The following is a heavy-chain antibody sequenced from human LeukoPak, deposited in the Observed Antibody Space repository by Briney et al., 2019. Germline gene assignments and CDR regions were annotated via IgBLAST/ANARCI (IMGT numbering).Heavy chain of an antibody. CDR3: ARDSVPTHTYYYYGMDV. D-gene: IGHD2-2*01. V-gene: IGHV3-33*01. J-gene: IGHJ6*02. Sequence: PGGSLRLSCAASGFTFSSYGMHWVRQAPGKGLEWVAVIWYDGSNKYYADSVKGRFTISRDNSKNTLYLQMNSLRAEDTAVYYCARDSVPTHTYYYYGMDVWGQGTTVTVSS. CDR1: GFTFSSYG. CDR2: IWYDGSNK.